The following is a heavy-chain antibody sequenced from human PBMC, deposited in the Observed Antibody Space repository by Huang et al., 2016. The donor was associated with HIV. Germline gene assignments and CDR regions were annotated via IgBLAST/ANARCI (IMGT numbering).Heavy chain of an antibody. V-gene: IGHV3-7*03. Sequence: VESGGRLVQPGGSTFTFAAYWMSWVRQPPGKGLEWVANIRQDESEKYYVDSLKGRFNISRDNAKKVLFLEMNNVTVEDTATYYCATKTGGMDIWGQGTTVTVS. J-gene: IGHJ6*02. CDR2: IRQDESEK. CDR1: FTFAAYW. CDR3: ATKTGGMDI. D-gene: IGHD1-7*01.